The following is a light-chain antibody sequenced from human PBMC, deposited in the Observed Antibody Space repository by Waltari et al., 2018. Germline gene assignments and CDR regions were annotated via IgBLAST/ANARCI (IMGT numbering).Light chain of an antibody. CDR1: FSNIGSNT. V-gene: IGLV1-44*01. CDR2: SNN. J-gene: IGLJ2*01. CDR3: ATWDDSLHAL. Sequence: QSVLTQPPSASGTPGQRVTISCSGSFSNIGSNTVNWYLQLPGTAPKLLIYSNNQRPSGVPDRFSGSKSGTSASLAISGLQSEDEADYYCATWDDSLHALFGGGTKLTVL.